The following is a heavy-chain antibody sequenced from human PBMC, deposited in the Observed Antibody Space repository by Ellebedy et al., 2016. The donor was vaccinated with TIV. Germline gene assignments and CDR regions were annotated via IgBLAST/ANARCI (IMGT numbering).Heavy chain of an antibody. CDR2: IIPIVGIP. Sequence: ASVKVSCKASGGIFSSAISWVRQAPGQGLEWMGRIIPIVGIPNYAQKFQGRVTITADKSTDTVYMEVSSLRSEDTAFYYCAADYGDYVLEDWGQGTLVTVSS. CDR1: GGIFSSA. D-gene: IGHD4-17*01. CDR3: AADYGDYVLED. V-gene: IGHV1-69*04. J-gene: IGHJ4*02.